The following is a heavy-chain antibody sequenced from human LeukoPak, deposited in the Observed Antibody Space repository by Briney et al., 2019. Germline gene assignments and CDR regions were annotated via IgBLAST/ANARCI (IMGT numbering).Heavy chain of an antibody. CDR1: GDSISSGDYY. V-gene: IGHV4-61*10. CDR2: IYYSGST. J-gene: IGHJ3*02. CDR3: ARASGELGAFDI. Sequence: SETLSLTCTVSGDSISSGDYYWSWIRQPAGKGLEWIGYIYYSGSTNYNPSLKSRVTISVDTSKNQFSLKLSSVTAADTAVYYCARASGELGAFDIWGQGTMVTVSS. D-gene: IGHD1-26*01.